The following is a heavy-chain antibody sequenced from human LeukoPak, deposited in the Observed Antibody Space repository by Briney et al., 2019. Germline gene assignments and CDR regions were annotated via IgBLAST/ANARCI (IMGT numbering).Heavy chain of an antibody. CDR1: GGSFSGYY. CDR2: INHSGST. CDR3: ASLPSADP. J-gene: IGHJ5*02. Sequence: SETLSLTCAVYGGSFSGYYWSWIRQPPGKGLEWIGEINHSGSTNYNPSLKSRVTISVDTSKNQFSLKLSSVTAADTAVYYCASLPSADPWGKGTLVTVSS. V-gene: IGHV4-34*01.